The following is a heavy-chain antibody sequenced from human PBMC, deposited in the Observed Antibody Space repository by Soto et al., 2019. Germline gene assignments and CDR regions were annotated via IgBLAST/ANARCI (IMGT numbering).Heavy chain of an antibody. D-gene: IGHD2-15*01. Sequence: EVQLLESGGGLVQPGGSLRLSCAASGFTFSSYAMSWVRQAPGKGLEWVSAISGSGGSTYYADSVKGRFTISRDNSKNTLYLQMNSRRAEDTAVYYCAKDGGIVVVVAATPDYWGQGTLVTVSS. CDR3: AKDGGIVVVVAATPDY. CDR2: ISGSGGST. CDR1: GFTFSSYA. V-gene: IGHV3-23*01. J-gene: IGHJ4*02.